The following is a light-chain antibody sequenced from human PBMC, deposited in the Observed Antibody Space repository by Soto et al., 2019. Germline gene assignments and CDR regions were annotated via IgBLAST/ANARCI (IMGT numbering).Light chain of an antibody. Sequence: EVVFTQSPATLSLSPGERATLSCRASENVRTFVDWYQQKPGQAPRLLIYDASNRATGIPARFSGSGSGTDFTLTISSLEPEDFAVYYCQQRSNWPTFGQGTKVDIK. CDR2: DAS. CDR3: QQRSNWPT. V-gene: IGKV3-11*01. J-gene: IGKJ1*01. CDR1: ENVRTF.